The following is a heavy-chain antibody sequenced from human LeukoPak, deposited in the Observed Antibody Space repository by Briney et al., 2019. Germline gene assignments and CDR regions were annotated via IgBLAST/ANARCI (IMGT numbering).Heavy chain of an antibody. CDR1: GFTVNSNY. CDR2: ISSSSSTI. Sequence: GGSLRLSCAASGFTVNSNYMSWVRQAPGRGLEWVSYISSSSSTIYYADSVKGRFTISRDNAKNSLYLQMNSLRAEDTAVYYCARDRITPMVRGVMGQTYGMDVWGQGTTVTVSS. V-gene: IGHV3-48*04. CDR3: ARDRITPMVRGVMGQTYGMDV. J-gene: IGHJ6*02. D-gene: IGHD3-10*01.